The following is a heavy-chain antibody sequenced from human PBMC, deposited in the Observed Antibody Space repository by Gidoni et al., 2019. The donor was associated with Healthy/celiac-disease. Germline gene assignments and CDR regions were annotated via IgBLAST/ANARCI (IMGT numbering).Heavy chain of an antibody. D-gene: IGHD2-21*02. J-gene: IGHJ4*02. CDR2: IYYSGST. CDR1: GGSISSSSYY. V-gene: IGHV4-39*07. Sequence: QLQLQESGPGLVKPSETLSLTCTVSGGSISSSSYYWGWIRQPPGKGLEWIGSIYYSGSTYYNPSLKSRVTISVDTSKNQFSLKLSSVTAADTAVYYCASCGGDCYQFDYWGQGTLVTVSS. CDR3: ASCGGDCYQFDY.